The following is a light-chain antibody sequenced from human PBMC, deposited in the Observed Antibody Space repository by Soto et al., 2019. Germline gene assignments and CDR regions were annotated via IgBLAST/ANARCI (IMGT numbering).Light chain of an antibody. CDR3: CSYAGSSTSYVV. CDR2: EGS. CDR1: SSDFGGYNL. J-gene: IGLJ2*01. Sequence: QSALTQPRSVSGSPGQSVTISCTGTSSDFGGYNLVSWYQQHPGKAPKLMIYEGSKRPSGVSNRFSGSKSGNTASLTISGLQAEDEADYYCCSYAGSSTSYVVFGGGTKLTVL. V-gene: IGLV2-23*01.